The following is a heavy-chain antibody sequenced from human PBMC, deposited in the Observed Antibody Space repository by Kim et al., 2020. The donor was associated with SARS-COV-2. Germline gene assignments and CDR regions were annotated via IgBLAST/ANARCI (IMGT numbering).Heavy chain of an antibody. D-gene: IGHD3-10*01. J-gene: IGHJ3*02. CDR3: ARASGEGYYYESEGAFDI. CDR1: GGSISSYY. V-gene: IGHV4-59*01. Sequence: SETLSLTCTVSGGSISSYYWSWIRQPPGKGLEWIGYIYYSGSTNYNPSLKSRVTISVDTSKNQFSLKLSSVTAADTAVYYCARASGEGYYYESEGAFDIWGQGTMITVSS. CDR2: IYYSGST.